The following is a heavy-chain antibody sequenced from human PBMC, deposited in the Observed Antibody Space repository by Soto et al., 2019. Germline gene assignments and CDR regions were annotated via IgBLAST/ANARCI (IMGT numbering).Heavy chain of an antibody. CDR2: IIPIFGTA. V-gene: IGHV1-69*01. Sequence: VQLVQSGAEVKKPGSSVKVSCKASGGTFSSYAITWVRQAPGQGLEWMGGIIPIFGTANYAQKFQGRVTITADESLTTAYMELSSLRCEDTAVYYCARDFPSSSSDPWAREPWSPSPQ. CDR3: ARDFPSSSSDP. CDR1: GGTFSSYA. J-gene: IGHJ5*02.